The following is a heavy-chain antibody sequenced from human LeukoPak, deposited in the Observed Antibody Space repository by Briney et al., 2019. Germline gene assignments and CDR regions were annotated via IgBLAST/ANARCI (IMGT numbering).Heavy chain of an antibody. Sequence: GGSLRLSCAASGFTFDNYRMSWVRQAPGKGLEWVSTVNADGGNTYYADSVKGRSTISRDNSKSTLILQMNSLRVEDTALYYCTKRVKYGGTWDHFADWGQGTLVTVSS. V-gene: IGHV3-23*01. CDR3: TKRVKYGGTWDHFAD. CDR1: GFTFDNYR. D-gene: IGHD1-26*01. J-gene: IGHJ4*02. CDR2: VNADGGNT.